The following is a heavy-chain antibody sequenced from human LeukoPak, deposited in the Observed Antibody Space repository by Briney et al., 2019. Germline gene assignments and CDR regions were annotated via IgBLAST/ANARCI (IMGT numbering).Heavy chain of an antibody. D-gene: IGHD1-26*01. CDR3: ARVRWELKTETGNFDY. Sequence: GGSLRLSCAASGFAFSDYYMSWIRQAPGKGLEWVSYISSSGSTIYYADSVKGRFTISRDNAKNTLYLQMNSLRAEDTAVYYCARVRWELKTETGNFDYWGQGTLVTVSS. CDR1: GFAFSDYY. J-gene: IGHJ4*02. V-gene: IGHV3-11*04. CDR2: ISSSGSTI.